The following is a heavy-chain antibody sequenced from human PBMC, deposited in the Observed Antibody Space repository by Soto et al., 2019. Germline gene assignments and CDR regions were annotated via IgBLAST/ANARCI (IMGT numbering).Heavy chain of an antibody. D-gene: IGHD3-10*01. CDR1: GNTFTSQH. Sequence: ASVKVSCKASGNTFTSQHMHWVRQAPGQGLEWMGIANPAGGITTHAPKFQDRLTMTSDTSTSTVYMELSGLRSDDTAVYYCARGVGFGYYYYHMDLWGQGTTVTVSS. V-gene: IGHV1-46*01. CDR3: ARGVGFGYYYYHMDL. CDR2: ANPAGGIT. J-gene: IGHJ6*02.